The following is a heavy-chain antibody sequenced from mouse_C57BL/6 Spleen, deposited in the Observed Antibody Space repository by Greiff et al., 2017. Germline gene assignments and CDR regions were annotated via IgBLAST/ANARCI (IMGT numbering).Heavy chain of an antibody. CDR1: GYTFTSYW. D-gene: IGHD2-12*01. CDR2: IDPSDSYT. V-gene: IGHV1-69*01. J-gene: IGHJ4*01. Sequence: QVQLKQPGAELVMPGASVKLSCKASGYTFTSYWMHWVKQRPGQGLEWIGEIDPSDSYTNYNQKFKGKSTLTVDKSSSTAYMQLSSLTSEDSAVYYCARSYVQRVYAMDYWGQGTSVTVSS. CDR3: ARSYVQRVYAMDY.